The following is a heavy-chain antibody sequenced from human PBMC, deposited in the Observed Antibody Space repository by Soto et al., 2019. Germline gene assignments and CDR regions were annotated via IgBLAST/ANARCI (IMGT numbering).Heavy chain of an antibody. D-gene: IGHD6-19*01. V-gene: IGHV1-18*01. Sequence: QVQLVQSGAEVKKPGASVKVSCKASGYTFTSYGISWVRQAPGQGLEWMGWISAYNGNTNYAQKLQGRVTMTTDTPTITAYMELRSRRSDDPPVYYCARRPVAGTAFFDYWGQGTLVTVSS. J-gene: IGHJ4*02. CDR3: ARRPVAGTAFFDY. CDR1: GYTFTSYG. CDR2: ISAYNGNT.